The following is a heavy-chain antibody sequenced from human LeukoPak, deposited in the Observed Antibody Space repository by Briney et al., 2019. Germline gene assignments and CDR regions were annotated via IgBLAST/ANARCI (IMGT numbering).Heavy chain of an antibody. V-gene: IGHV3-30*03. CDR1: GFTFSSYG. CDR3: ARGSLVDY. Sequence: GGSLRLSCAASGFTFSSYGMHWVRQAPGKGLEWVGVISNDGTNEYYVDSVKGRFTISRDNSKNTLYLQMNSLGAEDTALYYCARGSLVDYWGQGTLVTVSS. CDR2: ISNDGTNE. J-gene: IGHJ4*02. D-gene: IGHD2-21*01.